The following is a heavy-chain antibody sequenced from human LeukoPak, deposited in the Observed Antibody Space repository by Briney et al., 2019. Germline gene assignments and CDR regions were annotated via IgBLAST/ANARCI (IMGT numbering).Heavy chain of an antibody. Sequence: GGSLRLSCAASGFTFSSYSMNWVRQAPGKGLEWVSSISSSSSYIYYADSVKGRFTISRDNAKNSLYLQMNSLRAEDTAVYYCARDLPHTDYDFWSGYYGNAFDIWGQGTMVTVSS. CDR1: GFTFSSYS. CDR2: ISSSSSYI. D-gene: IGHD3-3*01. J-gene: IGHJ3*02. V-gene: IGHV3-21*01. CDR3: ARDLPHTDYDFWSGYYGNAFDI.